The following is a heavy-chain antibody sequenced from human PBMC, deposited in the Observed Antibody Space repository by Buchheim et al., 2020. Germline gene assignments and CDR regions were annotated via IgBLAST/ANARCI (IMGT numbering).Heavy chain of an antibody. CDR1: GGSISSYY. CDR2: IYYSGST. Sequence: QVQLQESGPGLVKPSETLSLTCTVSGGSISSYYWSWIRQPPGKGLEWIGYIYYSGSTNYNPSLKSRVTISVDTSKNQFSLKLSSVTAADTAVYYCARTRHDSGGWYGGVGYYYGMDVWGQGTT. CDR3: ARTRHDSGGWYGGVGYYYGMDV. J-gene: IGHJ6*02. D-gene: IGHD6-19*01. V-gene: IGHV4-59*01.